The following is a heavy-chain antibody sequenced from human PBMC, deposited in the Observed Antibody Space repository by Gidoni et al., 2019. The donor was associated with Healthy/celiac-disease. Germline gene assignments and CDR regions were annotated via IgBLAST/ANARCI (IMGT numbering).Heavy chain of an antibody. Sequence: QLQLQESGPGLVKPSETLSLTCTVSGGSISSSSYYWGWIRQPPGKGLEWIGSIYYSGSTNYNPSLKSRVTISVDTSKNQFALKLSSVTAADTAVYYCASGGLYCGGDCYDYWGQGTLVTVSS. CDR1: GGSISSSSYY. D-gene: IGHD2-21*02. CDR2: IYYSGST. CDR3: ASGGLYCGGDCYDY. J-gene: IGHJ4*02. V-gene: IGHV4-39*01.